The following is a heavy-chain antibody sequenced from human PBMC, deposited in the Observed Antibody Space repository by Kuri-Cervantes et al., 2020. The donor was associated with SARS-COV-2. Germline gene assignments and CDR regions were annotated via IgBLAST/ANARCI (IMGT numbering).Heavy chain of an antibody. J-gene: IGHJ6*02. CDR1: GGSISSSNW. D-gene: IGHD3-22*01. CDR3: AINDYYDSSGYYYGMDV. V-gene: IGHV4-4*02. CDR2: IYHSGST. Sequence: GSLRLSCAVSGGSISSSNWWSWVRQPPGKGLEWSGEIYHSGSTNYNPSLKSRVTISADKSKNQFSLKLSSVTAADTAVYYCAINDYYDSSGYYYGMDVWGQGTTVTVSS.